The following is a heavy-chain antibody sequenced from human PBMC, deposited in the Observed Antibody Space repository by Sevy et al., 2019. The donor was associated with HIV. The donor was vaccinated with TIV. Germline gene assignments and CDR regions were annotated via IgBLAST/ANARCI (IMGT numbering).Heavy chain of an antibody. D-gene: IGHD1-26*01. J-gene: IGHJ3*02. CDR2: ITGNGDST. CDR3: ARDEFIVGPILGAFPI. V-gene: IGHV3-23*01. Sequence: GGSLRLSCKASGFTLISYAMSWVRQAPGEGLEWVSTITGNGDSTYYADSVKGRFTISRDNSKNTLFLQMNSLTAEDTAVYHCARDEFIVGPILGAFPIWGQGTMVTVSS. CDR1: GFTLISYA.